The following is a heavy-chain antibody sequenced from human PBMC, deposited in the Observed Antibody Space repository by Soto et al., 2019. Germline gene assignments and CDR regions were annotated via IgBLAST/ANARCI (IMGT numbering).Heavy chain of an antibody. CDR3: ARIPFVYFAMDV. D-gene: IGHD2-21*01. CDR1: GGSVSSSNW. Sequence: SETLSLTCAVSGGSVSSSNWWSWVRRPPGKGLEFIGEIFHSGSTNYNPSLKSRVTISVDKSKNQISLQLNSVTAADTAVYYCARIPFVYFAMDVWGQGTTVTVSS. V-gene: IGHV4-4*02. CDR2: IFHSGST. J-gene: IGHJ6*02.